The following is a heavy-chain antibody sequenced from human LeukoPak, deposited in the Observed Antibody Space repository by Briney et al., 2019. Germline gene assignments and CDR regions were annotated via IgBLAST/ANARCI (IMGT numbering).Heavy chain of an antibody. D-gene: IGHD7-27*01. CDR1: GFSFSSYW. Sequence: PGGSLRLSCEGSGFSFSSYWMSWVRQAPGKGLEWVANINQLGSEKYYVDSVKGRFTISRDNAKNSLNLQLNSLRVEDTAVYYCARADWGSVDYWGQRTLVTVSS. J-gene: IGHJ4*02. CDR2: INQLGSEK. V-gene: IGHV3-7*01. CDR3: ARADWGSVDY.